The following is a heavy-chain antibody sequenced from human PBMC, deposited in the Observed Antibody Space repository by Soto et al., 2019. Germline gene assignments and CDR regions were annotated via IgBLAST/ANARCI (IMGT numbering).Heavy chain of an antibody. CDR3: AIQYGDGYSDY. CDR1: GFTFSSYA. D-gene: IGHD4-17*01. V-gene: IGHV3-23*01. J-gene: IGHJ4*02. CDR2: ISGSGGST. Sequence: EVQLLESGGGLVQPGGSLRLSCAASGFTFSSYAMSWVRQAPGKGLEWVSAISGSGGSTYYADSVKGRFTISRDNSKNPRYLQMNSLRAEDTAVYYCAIQYGDGYSDYWGQGTLVTVCS.